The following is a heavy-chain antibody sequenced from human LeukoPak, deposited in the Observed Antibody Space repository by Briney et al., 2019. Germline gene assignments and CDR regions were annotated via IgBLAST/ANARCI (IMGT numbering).Heavy chain of an antibody. Sequence: GGSLRLSCAASGFTFSSYSMNWVRQAPGKGLEWVSSTSSSSSYIYYADSVKGRFTISRDNAKNSLYLQMNSLRAEDTAVYYCAADCSGGSCYVFWFDPWGQGTLVTVSS. J-gene: IGHJ5*02. CDR2: TSSSSSYI. V-gene: IGHV3-21*01. CDR1: GFTFSSYS. CDR3: AADCSGGSCYVFWFDP. D-gene: IGHD2-15*01.